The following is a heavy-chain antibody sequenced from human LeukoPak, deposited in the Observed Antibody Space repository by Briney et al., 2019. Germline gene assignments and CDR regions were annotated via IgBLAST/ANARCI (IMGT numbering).Heavy chain of an antibody. CDR3: ARGYGSGSYPFDY. Sequence: SQTLSLTCTVSGGSISSGGYYWSWIRPPPGKRLEWIGYIYYSGSTYYNPSLKSRVTISVDTSKNQFSLKLSSVTAADTAVYYCARGYGSGSYPFDYWGQGTLVTVPS. CDR2: IYYSGST. V-gene: IGHV4-31*03. D-gene: IGHD3-10*01. CDR1: GGSISSGGYY. J-gene: IGHJ4*02.